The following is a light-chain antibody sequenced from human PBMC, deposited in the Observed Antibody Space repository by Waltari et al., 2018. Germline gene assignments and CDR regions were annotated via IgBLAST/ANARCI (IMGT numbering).Light chain of an antibody. V-gene: IGLV2-11*01. Sequence: QAAPTQPPSVSGSPGQSVTISCTGTSRDIGYYNALSWYQQHPGKAPKLMIYEVSKRPSGVSDRFSGSKSGNTASLTISGLQAEDEADYYCSSYAGSNTFIFGAGTRLTVL. CDR2: EVS. CDR1: SRDIGYYNA. J-gene: IGLJ1*01. CDR3: SSYAGSNTFI.